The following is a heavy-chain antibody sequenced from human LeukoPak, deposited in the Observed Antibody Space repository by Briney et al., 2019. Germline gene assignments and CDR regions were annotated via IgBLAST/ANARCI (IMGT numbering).Heavy chain of an antibody. CDR3: AKEPTYFYGSGSFSHYFDS. D-gene: IGHD3-10*01. CDR1: GFTFSSYG. J-gene: IGHJ4*02. Sequence: PGGSLRLSCTASGFTFSSYGMHWVRQAPGKGLEWVSFIRFDGSEKYYADSVRGRFTISRDNSKNTLSLQMNSLRAEDTAVYYCAKEPTYFYGSGSFSHYFDSWGQGTLVTASS. V-gene: IGHV3-30*02. CDR2: IRFDGSEK.